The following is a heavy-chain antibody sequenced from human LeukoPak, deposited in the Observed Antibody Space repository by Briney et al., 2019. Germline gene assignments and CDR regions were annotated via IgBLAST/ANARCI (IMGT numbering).Heavy chain of an antibody. Sequence: GGSLRLSCAASGFTFSSYSMNWVRQAPGKGLEWVSSISSSSSYIYYADSVKGRFTISRDNAKNSLYLQMNSLRVEDTAVYYCVCLGLGGLSLDWGQGTLVTVSS. CDR1: GFTFSSYS. CDR3: VCLGLGGLSLD. CDR2: ISSSSSYI. D-gene: IGHD3-16*01. J-gene: IGHJ4*02. V-gene: IGHV3-21*01.